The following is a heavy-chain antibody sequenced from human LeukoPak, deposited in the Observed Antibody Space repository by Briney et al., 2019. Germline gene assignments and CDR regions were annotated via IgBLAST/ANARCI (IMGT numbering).Heavy chain of an antibody. CDR3: ARRARIAAAGMGFNWFDP. CDR2: INHSGST. Sequence: SETLSLTCAVYGGSFSGYYWSWIRQPPGKGLEWIGEINHSGSTNYNPSLKSRVTISVDTSKNQFSLKLSSVTAADTAVYYCARRARIAAAGMGFNWFDPWGQGTLVTVSS. J-gene: IGHJ5*02. V-gene: IGHV4-34*01. CDR1: GGSFSGYY. D-gene: IGHD6-13*01.